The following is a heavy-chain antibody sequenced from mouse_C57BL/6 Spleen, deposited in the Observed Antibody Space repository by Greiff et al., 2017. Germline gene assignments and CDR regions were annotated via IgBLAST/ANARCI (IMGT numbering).Heavy chain of an antibody. Sequence: VQLQQSGAELVKPGASVKISCKASGYAFSSYWMNWVKQRPGKGLEWIGQIYPGDGDTNYNGKFKGQATLTADKSSSTAYMQLSSLTSEDSAVYFCAREDYGRTFAYWGQGTLVTVSA. CDR1: GYAFSSYW. CDR2: IYPGDGDT. V-gene: IGHV1-80*01. D-gene: IGHD2-4*01. J-gene: IGHJ3*01. CDR3: AREDYGRTFAY.